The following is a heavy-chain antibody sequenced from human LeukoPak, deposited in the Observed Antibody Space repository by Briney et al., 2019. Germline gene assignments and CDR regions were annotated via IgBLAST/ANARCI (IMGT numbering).Heavy chain of an antibody. CDR1: GSTFSSYG. V-gene: IGHV3-23*01. D-gene: IGHD2-15*01. J-gene: IGHJ4*02. Sequence: GGSLRLSCAASGSTFSSYGMSWVRQAPGKGLEWVSGISRSGGSTYYADSVQGRFTISRDNSKNTLYLQMDSLRAGDTAVYYCAKSQGYSNYYFDYWGQGTLVTVSS. CDR3: AKSQGYSNYYFDY. CDR2: ISRSGGST.